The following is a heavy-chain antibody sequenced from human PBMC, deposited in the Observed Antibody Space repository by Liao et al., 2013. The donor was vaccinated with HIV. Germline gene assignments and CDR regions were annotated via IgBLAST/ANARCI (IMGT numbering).Heavy chain of an antibody. CDR1: GGSFNAYR. J-gene: IGHJ4*02. D-gene: IGHD3-10*01. CDR3: ATIWFGEIFSPYYFDY. Sequence: QVQLQQWGAGLLKPSETLSLTCVVYGGSFNAYRWTWIRQPPGKGLEWIGQIDHRGDTKYNPSLESRVTISKDMSRRQFSLELTSVTAADTALYYCATIWFGEIFSPYYFDYWAQGTLVTVSS. V-gene: IGHV4-34*01. CDR2: IDHRGDT.